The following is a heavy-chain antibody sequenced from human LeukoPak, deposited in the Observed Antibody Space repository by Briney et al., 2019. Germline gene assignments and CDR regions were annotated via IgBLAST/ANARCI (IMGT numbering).Heavy chain of an antibody. CDR1: GGSFSGNY. Sequence: SETLSVTCAVYGGSFSGNYWSCIRQPPGKGLEWIGQINHSGSTNYNPSLKSRVTISIDTSKNQCTLKLSSVTAADTAVYYCARGRCSGGSCYRSYYFDSWGQGTLVTVSS. CDR3: ARGRCSGGSCYRSYYFDS. D-gene: IGHD2-15*01. CDR2: INHSGST. J-gene: IGHJ4*02. V-gene: IGHV4-34*01.